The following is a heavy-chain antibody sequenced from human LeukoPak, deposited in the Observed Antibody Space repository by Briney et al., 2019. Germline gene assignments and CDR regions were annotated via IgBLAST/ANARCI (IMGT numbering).Heavy chain of an antibody. V-gene: IGHV3-7*03. D-gene: IGHD2-15*01. CDR3: VREYCSGGSCYKGGIDF. J-gene: IGHJ4*02. CDR1: GFTFSSYW. CDR2: IKKDGSEK. Sequence: TGGSLRLSCVASGFTFSSYWMSWVRQAPGKGPEWVANIKKDGSEKYYVDSVKGRFTISRDNAKNSLYLQMNSLRAEDTAVYYCVREYCSGGSCYKGGIDFWGQGTLVTVSS.